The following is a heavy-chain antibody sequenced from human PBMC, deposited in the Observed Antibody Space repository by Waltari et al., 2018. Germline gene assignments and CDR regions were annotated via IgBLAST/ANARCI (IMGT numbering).Heavy chain of an antibody. CDR2: IYHGGST. D-gene: IGHD7-27*01. J-gene: IGHJ2*01. Sequence: QVQLQVSGPGLVKPSGTLSLTCAVSGGSISSSHWWSWVRQPPGKGLEWIGEIYHGGSTSYSPSLKSRVTISVDKSKNQFSLNLNSMTAADTAVYYCARNVELGLGWYFDLWGRGTLVTVSS. CDR3: ARNVELGLGWYFDL. CDR1: GGSISSSHW. V-gene: IGHV4-4*02.